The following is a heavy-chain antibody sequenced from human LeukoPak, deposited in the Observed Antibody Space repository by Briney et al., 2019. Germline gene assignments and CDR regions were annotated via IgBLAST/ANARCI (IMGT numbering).Heavy chain of an antibody. CDR1: GFTFSDYY. V-gene: IGHV3-30*03. CDR2: ISYDGSNK. CDR3: ARTFFHSRTPFDY. J-gene: IGHJ4*02. D-gene: IGHD6-13*01. Sequence: GGSLRLSCAASGFTFSDYYMSWIRQAPGKGLEWVAVISYDGSNKYYADSVKGRFTISRDNSKNTLYLQMNSLRAEDTAVYYCARTFFHSRTPFDYWGQGTLVTVSS.